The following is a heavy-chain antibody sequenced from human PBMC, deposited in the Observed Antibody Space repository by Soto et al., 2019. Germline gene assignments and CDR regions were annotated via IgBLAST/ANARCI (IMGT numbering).Heavy chain of an antibody. CDR3: ARDRVVVAATPYYYYGMDV. Sequence: PSETLSLTCTVSGGSISSGGYYWSWIRQHPGKGLEWIGYIYYSGSTYYNPSLKSRVTISVDTSKNQFSLKLSSVTAADTAVYYCARDRVVVAATPYYYYGMDVWGQGTTVTVSS. D-gene: IGHD2-15*01. CDR1: GGSISSGGYY. CDR2: IYYSGST. J-gene: IGHJ6*02. V-gene: IGHV4-31*03.